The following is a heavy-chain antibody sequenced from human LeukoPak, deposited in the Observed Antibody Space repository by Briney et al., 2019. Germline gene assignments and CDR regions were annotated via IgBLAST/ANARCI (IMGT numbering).Heavy chain of an antibody. Sequence: SETLSLTCTVSGDSISTGSYYWSWIRQAAGKGLEWIGRFSSSGSTDYNASLKSRVTMSVDTSKNQLSLKVTSVTAADTAVYYCGRARHGSIYGYRPNELGHCFDYWGQGTLVTVSS. J-gene: IGHJ4*02. CDR2: FSSSGST. CDR3: GRARHGSIYGYRPNELGHCFDY. V-gene: IGHV4-61*02. CDR1: GDSISTGSYY. D-gene: IGHD5-24*01.